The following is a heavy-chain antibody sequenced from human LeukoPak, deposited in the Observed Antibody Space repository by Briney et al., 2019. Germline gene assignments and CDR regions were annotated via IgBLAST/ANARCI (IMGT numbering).Heavy chain of an antibody. V-gene: IGHV3-53*01. Sequence: PGGSLRLSCVVSGFTVGNNYMSWVRQAPRKGLEWVSLIYSGGSTYYADSVKGRFTISRDNSKNTVYLQMNSLRAEDTAMYYCARVVRENRGNSMSYYYGMDVWGQGTTVTVSS. CDR3: ARVVRENRGNSMSYYYGMDV. J-gene: IGHJ6*02. CDR1: GFTVGNNY. D-gene: IGHD3-10*01. CDR2: IYSGGST.